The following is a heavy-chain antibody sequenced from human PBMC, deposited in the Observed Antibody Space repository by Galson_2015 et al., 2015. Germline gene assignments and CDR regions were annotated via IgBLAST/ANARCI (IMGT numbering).Heavy chain of an antibody. Sequence: SLRLSCAASGFTVSSNYMSWVRQAPGKGLEWVSVIYSGGSTYYADSVKGRFTISRDNSKNTLYLQMNSLRAEDTAVYYCARDPTTFTVTTGGHWGQGTLVTVSS. D-gene: IGHD4-17*01. CDR3: ARDPTTFTVTTGGH. J-gene: IGHJ4*02. V-gene: IGHV3-53*01. CDR1: GFTVSSNY. CDR2: IYSGGST.